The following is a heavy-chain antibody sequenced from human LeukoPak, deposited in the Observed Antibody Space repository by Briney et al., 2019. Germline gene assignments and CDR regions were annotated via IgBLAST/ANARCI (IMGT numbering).Heavy chain of an antibody. V-gene: IGHV3-30*02. J-gene: IGHJ4*02. CDR1: GFTFSSND. CDR2: IMYDGSDK. Sequence: GGSLRLSCAASGFTFSSNDMNWVRQVPGKGLEWVAFIMYDGSDKYYADSVKGRFTISRDNSKNTLFLQMNSLRTEDTAVYYCAKNSLSSRLRYFDYWGQGTLVTVSS. D-gene: IGHD4-17*01. CDR3: AKNSLSSRLRYFDY.